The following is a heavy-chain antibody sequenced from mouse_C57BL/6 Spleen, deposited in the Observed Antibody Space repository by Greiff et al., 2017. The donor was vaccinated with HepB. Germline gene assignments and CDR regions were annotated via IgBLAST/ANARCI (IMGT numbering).Heavy chain of an antibody. D-gene: IGHD4-1*01. CDR2: IYPGSGST. J-gene: IGHJ4*01. Sequence: QVQLQQPGAELVKPGASVKMSCKASGYTFTSYWITWVKQRPGQGLEWIGDIYPGSGSTNYNEKFKSKATLTVDTSSSTAYMQLSSLTSEDSAVYYCARVRDSFLGLYAMDYWGQGTSVTVSS. CDR3: ARVRDSFLGLYAMDY. V-gene: IGHV1-55*01. CDR1: GYTFTSYW.